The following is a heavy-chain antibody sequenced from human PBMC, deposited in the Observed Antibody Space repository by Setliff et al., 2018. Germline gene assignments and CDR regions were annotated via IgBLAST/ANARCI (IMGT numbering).Heavy chain of an antibody. D-gene: IGHD1-26*01. CDR3: ARTVRSGSYHYYYMDV. CDR2: IDWDDDK. J-gene: IGHJ6*03. Sequence: VSGPTLVNPTQTLTLTCTFSGFSISTSGMCVSWIRQSPGKALEWLARIDWDDDKYYSTSLKTRLTISKDTSKNQVVLTMTNMDSVDTATYYCARTVRSGSYHYYYMDVWGKGTTVTVSS. CDR1: GFSISTSGMC. V-gene: IGHV2-70*11.